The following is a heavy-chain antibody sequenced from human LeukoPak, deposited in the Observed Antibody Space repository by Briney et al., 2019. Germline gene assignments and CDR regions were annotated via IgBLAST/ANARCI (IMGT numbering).Heavy chain of an antibody. CDR3: ARWSSGYLWDY. D-gene: IGHD3-22*01. CDR2: IYYIGST. J-gene: IGHJ4*02. V-gene: IGHV4-59*01. CDR1: GGSISIYY. Sequence: PSQTLSLTRTVSGGSISIYYWSWIRHPPGKGLEWIGYIYYIGSTNYNPSLKSRVTISVDTSKNQFSLKLSSVTAADTAVYYCARWSSGYLWDYWGQGTLVTVSS.